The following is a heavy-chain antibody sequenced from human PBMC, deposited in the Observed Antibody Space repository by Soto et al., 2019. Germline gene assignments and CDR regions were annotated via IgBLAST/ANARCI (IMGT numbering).Heavy chain of an antibody. Sequence: EVQLVESGGGLVEPGGSLTLSCATSGFSFDNAWMTWVRQAPGKGLEWVGRMKSKTDGETTDYGSPVEGRFTISRDDSKNILYLHMTSLEIEDTAMYYCTTDLPWSYGALGYWGQGTLVIVSS. J-gene: IGHJ4*02. CDR3: TTDLPWSYGALGY. D-gene: IGHD1-26*01. CDR1: GFSFDNAW. CDR2: MKSKTDGETT. V-gene: IGHV3-15*01.